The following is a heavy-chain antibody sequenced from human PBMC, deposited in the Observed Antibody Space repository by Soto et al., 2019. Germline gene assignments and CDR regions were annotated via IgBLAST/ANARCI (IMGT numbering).Heavy chain of an antibody. Sequence: QVQLVQSGAEVKKPGASVKVSCKASGYTFTSNGISWVRQAPGQGLEWMGWITAYNGNTYYAQNLQGRVTMTTDTSAITAYMELRSLRSDDTAVYYCARAPIDPEGCSGGSCFSNWFDPWGQGTLVTVSS. CDR3: ARAPIDPEGCSGGSCFSNWFDP. CDR2: ITAYNGNT. J-gene: IGHJ5*02. CDR1: GYTFTSNG. D-gene: IGHD2-15*01. V-gene: IGHV1-18*01.